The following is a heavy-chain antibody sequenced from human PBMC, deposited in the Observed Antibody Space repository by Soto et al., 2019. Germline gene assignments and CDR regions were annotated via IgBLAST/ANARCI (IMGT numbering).Heavy chain of an antibody. CDR3: ARGYCSGGSCYPRFFDH. D-gene: IGHD2-15*01. Sequence: PSESLSLTCTVSGGSISSYYWSWIRQPPGKGLEWIGYIYYSGSTNYNPSFKSRVTISVDTSTNQFALKLSSVTAADTAVYYCARGYCSGGSCYPRFFDHWGQGSLVTVSS. CDR1: GGSISSYY. CDR2: IYYSGST. V-gene: IGHV4-59*08. J-gene: IGHJ4*02.